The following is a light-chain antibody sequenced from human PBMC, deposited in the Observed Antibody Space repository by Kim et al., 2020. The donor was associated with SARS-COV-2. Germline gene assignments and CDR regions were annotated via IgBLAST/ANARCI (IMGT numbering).Light chain of an antibody. CDR3: QQYGSSPLYT. Sequence: EIVLTQSPGTLSLSPGERATLSCRASQSVSSNYLAWYQQKPGQAPRLLIYSASRRATGIPDRFSGSGSGTDFTLTISRLEPEDFAVYYCQQYGSSPLYTFGQGTKLEI. CDR2: SAS. V-gene: IGKV3-20*01. J-gene: IGKJ2*01. CDR1: QSVSSNY.